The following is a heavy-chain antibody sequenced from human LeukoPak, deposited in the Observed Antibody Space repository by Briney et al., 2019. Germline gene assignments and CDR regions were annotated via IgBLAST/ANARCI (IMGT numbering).Heavy chain of an antibody. D-gene: IGHD5-12*01. CDR3: ARHLGGYSGYEYYFDY. CDR1: GYTFTSYG. J-gene: IGHJ4*02. V-gene: IGHV1-18*01. Sequence: SVKVSCKASGYTFTSYGISWVRQAPGQGLEWMGWISSHNGNTNYAQKLQGRATMTTDTSTSTAYMELRSLRSDDTAVYYCARHLGGYSGYEYYFDYWGQGTQVTVSS. CDR2: ISSHNGNT.